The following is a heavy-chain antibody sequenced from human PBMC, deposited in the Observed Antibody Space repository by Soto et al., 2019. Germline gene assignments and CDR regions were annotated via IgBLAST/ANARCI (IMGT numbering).Heavy chain of an antibody. J-gene: IGHJ6*02. V-gene: IGHV3-74*01. CDR2: INSDGSST. Sequence: GGSLRLSCAASGFTFSSYWMHWVRQAPGKGLVWVSRINSDGSSTSYADSVKGRFTISRDNAKNTLYLQMNSLRAEDTAVYYCARVSPHYDFWSGPQYYYYGMDDWGQGTTVTVSS. D-gene: IGHD3-3*01. CDR1: GFTFSSYW. CDR3: ARVSPHYDFWSGPQYYYYGMDD.